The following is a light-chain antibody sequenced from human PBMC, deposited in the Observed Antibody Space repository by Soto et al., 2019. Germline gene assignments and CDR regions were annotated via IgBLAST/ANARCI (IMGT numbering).Light chain of an antibody. CDR3: QQYNDWPPRT. CDR1: QSVNSN. Sequence: EIVMTQSPATLSVSPGERATPSCRASQSVNSNLAWYQQKPGQAPRLLIYGASTRATAIPARFSGSGSGTEFTLTISSLQSEDFAVYYCQQYNDWPPRTFGQGTKVEIK. V-gene: IGKV3-15*01. CDR2: GAS. J-gene: IGKJ1*01.